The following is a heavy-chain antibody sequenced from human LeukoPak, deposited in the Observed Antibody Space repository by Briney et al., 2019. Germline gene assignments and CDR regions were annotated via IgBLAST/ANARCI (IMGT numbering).Heavy chain of an antibody. CDR1: GYTLTELS. CDR3: ATAPLEVGATPGWFDP. CDR2: FDPEDGET. V-gene: IGHV1-24*01. D-gene: IGHD1-26*01. J-gene: IGHJ5*02. Sequence: ASVKVSCKVSGYTLTELSMHWVRQAPGKGLEWMGGFDPEDGETIYAQKFQGRVTMTEDTSTDTAYMELSSLRSEDTAVYYCATAPLEVGATPGWFDPWGQGTLVTVSS.